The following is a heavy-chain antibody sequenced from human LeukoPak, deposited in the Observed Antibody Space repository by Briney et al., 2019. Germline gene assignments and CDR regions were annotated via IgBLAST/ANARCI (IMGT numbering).Heavy chain of an antibody. V-gene: IGHV4-59*08. CDR1: GGSISHYY. CDR2: INYSGNT. D-gene: IGHD6-13*01. Sequence: SETLSLTCTVSGGSISHYYWSWIRQPPGTGLEWIAYINYSGNTDYNPSLKSRVTISVDTSKNHFSLKLNSVTAADTAVYYCARLNVLDSSVLHHFDHWGQGTLVTVSS. J-gene: IGHJ4*02. CDR3: ARLNVLDSSVLHHFDH.